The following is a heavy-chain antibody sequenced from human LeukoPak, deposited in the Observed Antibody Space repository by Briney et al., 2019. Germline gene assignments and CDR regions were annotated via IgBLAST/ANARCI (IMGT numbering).Heavy chain of an antibody. J-gene: IGHJ3*02. CDR3: ARVTKQDAFDI. CDR1: GFTFSSYW. Sequence: GGSLRLSCAASGFTFSSYWMSWVRQAPGKGLEWVANIKQDGSEKYYVDFVKGRFTISRDNAKNSLYLQMNSLRAEDTAVYYCARVTKQDAFDIWGQGTMVTVSS. V-gene: IGHV3-7*01. CDR2: IKQDGSEK. D-gene: IGHD3-3*01.